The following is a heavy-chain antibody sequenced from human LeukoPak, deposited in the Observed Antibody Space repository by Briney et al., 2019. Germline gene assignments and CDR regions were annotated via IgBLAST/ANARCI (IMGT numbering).Heavy chain of an antibody. CDR3: ARLYGVIKLYYYYMDV. Sequence: GESLKISCTGSGYTFTNYWIGWVRQMPGKGLEWMGSIYPGDSDTKYSPSLQGQVTISADKSINTAYLQWSSLNASDTAIYYCARLYGVIKLYYYYMDVWGKGTTVTVSS. V-gene: IGHV5-51*01. CDR1: GYTFTNYW. J-gene: IGHJ6*03. D-gene: IGHD3-10*01. CDR2: IYPGDSDT.